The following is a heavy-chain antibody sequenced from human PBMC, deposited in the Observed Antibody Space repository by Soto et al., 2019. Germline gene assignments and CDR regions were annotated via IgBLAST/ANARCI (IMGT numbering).Heavy chain of an antibody. Sequence: WETLSLSYAVHCVSFGGSYGSWLSQPTGIGLQWIGEINPSGRTNYNPSLMSRVTISVDSSKSQFCLKLSSVTAADTAVYYCARGVFTSFGVVINWFDPRGQRTLGTVSS. CDR2: INPSGRT. D-gene: IGHD3-3*01. CDR3: ARGVFTSFGVVINWFDP. V-gene: IGHV4-34*01. J-gene: IGHJ5*02. CDR1: CVSFGGSY.